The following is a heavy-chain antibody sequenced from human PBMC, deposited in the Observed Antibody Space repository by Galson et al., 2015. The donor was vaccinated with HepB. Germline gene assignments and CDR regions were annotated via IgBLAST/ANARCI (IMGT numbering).Heavy chain of an antibody. V-gene: IGHV1-2*02. D-gene: IGHD2-2*01. CDR1: GYTFTGYY. Sequence: SVKVSCKASGYTFTGYYMHWVRQAPGQGLEWMGWINPNSGGTNYAQKFQGRVTMTRDTSISTAYMELSRLRSDDTAVYYCARDQDIVVVPAWYAFDIWGQGTMVTVSS. CDR3: ARDQDIVVVPAWYAFDI. CDR2: INPNSGGT. J-gene: IGHJ3*02.